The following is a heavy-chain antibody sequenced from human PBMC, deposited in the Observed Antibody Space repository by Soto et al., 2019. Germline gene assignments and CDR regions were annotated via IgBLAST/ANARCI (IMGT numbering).Heavy chain of an antibody. CDR3: AHSALGELLFYFDY. CDR2: IYWNDDK. J-gene: IGHJ4*02. Sequence: QITLKESGPTLVKPTQTLTLTCTISGFSLSTSGVGVGWIRQPPGKALEWLALIYWNDDKRYSPSLKSRLTITNDTSKNQVVLTMTNMDPVDTATYYCAHSALGELLFYFDYWGQGTLVTVSS. CDR1: GFSLSTSGVG. V-gene: IGHV2-5*01. D-gene: IGHD3-10*01.